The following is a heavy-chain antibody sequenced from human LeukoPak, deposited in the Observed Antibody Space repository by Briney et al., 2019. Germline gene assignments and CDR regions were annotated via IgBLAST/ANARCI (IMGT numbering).Heavy chain of an antibody. V-gene: IGHV3-9*01. D-gene: IGHD3-3*01. CDR2: ISWNSGSI. J-gene: IGHJ6*03. CDR1: GFTFDDSA. Sequence: GGSLRLSCAASGFTFDDSAMHWVRQAPGKGLEWVSGISWNSGSIGYADSVKGRFTISRDNAKNSLYLQMNSLRAEDTALYYCAKDIGAITISHMDVWGKGTTVTVSS. CDR3: AKDIGAITISHMDV.